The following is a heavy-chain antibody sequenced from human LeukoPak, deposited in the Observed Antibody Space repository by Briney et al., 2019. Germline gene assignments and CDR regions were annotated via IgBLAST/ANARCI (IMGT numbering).Heavy chain of an antibody. Sequence: GGSLRLSCTASGFTLGDYAMSWVRQAPEEGLGWVGFIRSKVYGGTTEYAASVKGRFTISRDDSKSIAYLQMNSLKTEDTAVYYCTRSRSGSGDYNWFDPWGQGTLVTVSS. J-gene: IGHJ5*02. D-gene: IGHD6-19*01. V-gene: IGHV3-49*04. CDR3: TRSRSGSGDYNWFDP. CDR1: GFTLGDYA. CDR2: IRSKVYGGTT.